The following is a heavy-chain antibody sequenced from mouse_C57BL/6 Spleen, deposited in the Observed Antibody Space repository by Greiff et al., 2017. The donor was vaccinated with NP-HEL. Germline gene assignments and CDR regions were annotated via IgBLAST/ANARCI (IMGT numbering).Heavy chain of an antibody. J-gene: IGHJ2*01. CDR2: IHPNSGST. D-gene: IGHD2-5*01. CDR3: AREGYSNCFDY. V-gene: IGHV1-64*01. Sequence: QVQLQQPGAELVKPGASVKLSCKASGYTFTSYWMHWVKQRPGQGLEWIGMIHPNSGSTNYNAKFKSKATLTVDKSSSTAYMQLSSLTSEDSAVYYCAREGYSNCFDYWGQGTTLTVSS. CDR1: GYTFTSYW.